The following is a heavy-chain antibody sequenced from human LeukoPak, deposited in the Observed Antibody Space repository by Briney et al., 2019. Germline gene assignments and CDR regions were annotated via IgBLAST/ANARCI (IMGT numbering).Heavy chain of an antibody. V-gene: IGHV3-21*01. Sequence: GGSLRLSCVASGFTFRVYTMNWVRQAPGKGLEWVSSIVSSSSDIPYADSVKGRFTISRDNAKNSLYLQMNSLRAEDTAVYYCARGDYYGSRGDYWGQGTLVTVSS. CDR3: ARGDYYGSRGDY. CDR1: GFTFRVYT. D-gene: IGHD3-10*01. CDR2: IVSSSSDI. J-gene: IGHJ4*02.